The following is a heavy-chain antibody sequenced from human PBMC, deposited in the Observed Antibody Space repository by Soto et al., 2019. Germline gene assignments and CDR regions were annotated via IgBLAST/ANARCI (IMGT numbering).Heavy chain of an antibody. D-gene: IGHD2-15*01. CDR2: INPNSGGT. CDR1: GYTFTGYY. J-gene: IGHJ6*02. Sequence: ASVKVSCKASGYTFTGYYMHWVRQAPGQGLEWMGWINPNSGGTNYAQKFQGRVTMTRDTSIRTAYMELSRLRSDDTAVYYCARAARVCSGGGCYSDAHYYYGMDVWGQGTTVTVSS. V-gene: IGHV1-2*02. CDR3: ARAARVCSGGGCYSDAHYYYGMDV.